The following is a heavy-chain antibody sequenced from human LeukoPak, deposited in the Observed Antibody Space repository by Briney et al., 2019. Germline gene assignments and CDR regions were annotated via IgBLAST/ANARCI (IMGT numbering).Heavy chain of an antibody. J-gene: IGHJ3*02. V-gene: IGHV3-21*01. CDR3: AREIGGSSSPGDDAFDI. D-gene: IGHD6-13*01. Sequence: GGSLRLSCAASGFTFSSYSMNWVRQAPGKGLEWVSSISSSSFYIYYADSVKGRFSISRDNAKSSLYLQMNSLRAEDTAVYYCAREIGGSSSPGDDAFDIWGQGTMVTVSS. CDR2: ISSSSFYI. CDR1: GFTFSSYS.